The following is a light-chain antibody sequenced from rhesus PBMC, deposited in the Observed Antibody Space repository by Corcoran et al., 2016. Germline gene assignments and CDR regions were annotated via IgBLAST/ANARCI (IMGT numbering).Light chain of an antibody. CDR3: QQDYSWPYN. CDR2: GES. Sequence: EIVMTQSPATLSLSPGERATLSCRTSQSVSSSVAWYQQKHGQAPKLLIYGESTRATGCPDRFSGRGSGTEFTLTISSLEPEDVGVYYCQQDYSWPYNFGQGTKVEIK. J-gene: IGKJ2*01. CDR1: QSVSSS. V-gene: IGKV3-42*01.